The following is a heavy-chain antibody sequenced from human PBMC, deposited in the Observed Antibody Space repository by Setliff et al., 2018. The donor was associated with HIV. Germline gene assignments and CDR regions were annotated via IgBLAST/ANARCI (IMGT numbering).Heavy chain of an antibody. CDR2: FDHEDGET. J-gene: IGHJ3*02. D-gene: IGHD3-22*01. V-gene: IGHV1-24*01. CDR3: AKERFTLIGLDAFDI. Sequence: GASVKVSCKVSGDSLTELSIHWVRQAPGKGLEWMGGFDHEDGETIYAQRFQGRVTMTEDTSRDTAYMELSSLRPDDTAVYYCAKERFTLIGLDAFDIWGPGTMVTVSS. CDR1: GDSLTELS.